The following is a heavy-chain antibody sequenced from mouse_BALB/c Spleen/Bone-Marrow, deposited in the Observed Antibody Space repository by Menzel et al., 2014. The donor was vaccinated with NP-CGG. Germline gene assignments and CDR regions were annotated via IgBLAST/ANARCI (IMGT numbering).Heavy chain of an antibody. CDR3: ARGGISIDY. CDR2: IYPGDDDT. Sequence: QVQLKESGAELVRPGSSVEISCKASGYAFSIYWMNWVKQRPGQGLEWIGQIYPGDDDTDYNGKFKGKATLTADRSSSTAYMQLNSLTSEDSAVYSCARGGISIDYWGQGTTLTVSS. V-gene: IGHV1-80*01. J-gene: IGHJ2*01. CDR1: GYAFSIYW.